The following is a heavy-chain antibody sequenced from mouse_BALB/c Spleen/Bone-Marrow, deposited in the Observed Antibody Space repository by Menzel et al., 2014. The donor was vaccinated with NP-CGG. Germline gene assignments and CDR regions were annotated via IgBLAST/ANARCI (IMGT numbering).Heavy chain of an antibody. Sequence: EVQLQQSGAELVKPGASVKLSCTASGLNIKDTYMYWGKQRPEQGLEWIGRIDPANGNTKYDPKFQDKATITADTSSNTAYLQLSSLTSEDTAVYYCARYYYGSSLFAYWCQGTLVTVSA. CDR2: IDPANGNT. V-gene: IGHV14-3*02. CDR1: GLNIKDTY. J-gene: IGHJ3*01. D-gene: IGHD1-1*01. CDR3: ARYYYGSSLFAY.